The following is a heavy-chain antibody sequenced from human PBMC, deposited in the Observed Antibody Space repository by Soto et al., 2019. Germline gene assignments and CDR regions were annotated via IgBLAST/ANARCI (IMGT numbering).Heavy chain of an antibody. CDR1: GGSISSGGYY. Sequence: TSETLSLTCTVSGGSISSGGYYWSWIRQHPGKGLEWIGYIYYSGSTYYNPSLKSRVTISVDTSKNQFSLKLSSVTAADTAVYYCARGPSTHIAVAGMGYFDSWGQGTLVTVSS. CDR3: ARGPSTHIAVAGMGYFDS. D-gene: IGHD6-19*01. J-gene: IGHJ4*02. V-gene: IGHV4-31*03. CDR2: IYYSGST.